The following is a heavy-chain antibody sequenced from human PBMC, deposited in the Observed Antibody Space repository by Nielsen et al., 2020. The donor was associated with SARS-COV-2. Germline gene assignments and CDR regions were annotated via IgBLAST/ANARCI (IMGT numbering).Heavy chain of an antibody. CDR1: GFTFSSYA. J-gene: IGHJ6*03. CDR3: AKARVGQPYYYYYMDV. CDR2: ISGSGGST. D-gene: IGHD6-13*01. V-gene: IGHV3-23*01. Sequence: GESLKISCAASGFTFSSYAMSWVRQAPGKGLEWVSAISGSGGSTYYADSVKGRFTISRDNSKNTLYLQMNSLRAEDTAVYYCAKARVGQPYYYYYMDVWGKGTTVTVSS.